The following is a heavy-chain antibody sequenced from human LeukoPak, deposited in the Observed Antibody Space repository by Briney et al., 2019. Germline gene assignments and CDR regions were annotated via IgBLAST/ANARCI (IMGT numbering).Heavy chain of an antibody. D-gene: IGHD1-1*01. Sequence: GGSLRLSCAASGFTFSDYYMSWIRQAPGKGLEGVSYISSSGSTIYYADSVKGRFTISRDNAKNSLYLQMNSLRVEDTAVYYCARDLSRWAATTNWFDPWGQGTLVTVSS. CDR1: GFTFSDYY. CDR3: ARDLSRWAATTNWFDP. V-gene: IGHV3-11*01. J-gene: IGHJ5*02. CDR2: ISSSGSTI.